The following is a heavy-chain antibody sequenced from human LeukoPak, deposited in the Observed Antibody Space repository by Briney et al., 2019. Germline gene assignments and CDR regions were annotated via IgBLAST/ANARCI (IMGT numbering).Heavy chain of an antibody. D-gene: IGHD2-2*01. V-gene: IGHV1-69*13. J-gene: IGHJ5*02. CDR2: IIPIFGTA. Sequence: ATVKVSCKASGGTFSSYAISWVRQAPGQGLEWMGGIIPIFGTANYAQKFQGRVTITADESTSTAYMELSSLRSEDTAVYYCARDGCSSTSCYPGWFDPWGQGTLLTVSS. CDR1: GGTFSSYA. CDR3: ARDGCSSTSCYPGWFDP.